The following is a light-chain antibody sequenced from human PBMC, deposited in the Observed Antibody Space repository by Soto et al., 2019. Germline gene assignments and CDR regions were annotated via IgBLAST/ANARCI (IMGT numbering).Light chain of an antibody. Sequence: QSVLTQPPSVSGAPGQRVTISCTGSSSNIGAGYDVHWYKQLPGTAPKLLIYGNSNRPSGVPDRFSGSKSGTSASLAITGLQAEDEADYYCQSYDSSLSGPLFGGGTKVTVL. CDR3: QSYDSSLSGPL. J-gene: IGLJ2*01. CDR2: GNS. CDR1: SSNIGAGYD. V-gene: IGLV1-40*01.